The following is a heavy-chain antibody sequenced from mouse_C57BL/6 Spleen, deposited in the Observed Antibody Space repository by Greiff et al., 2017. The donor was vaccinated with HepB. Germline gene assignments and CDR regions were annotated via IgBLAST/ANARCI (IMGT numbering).Heavy chain of an antibody. Sequence: VKLMESGPGLVQPSQSLSITCTVSGFSLTSYGVHWVRQSPGKGLEWLGVIWSGGSTDYNAAFISRLSISKDNSKSQVFFKMNSLQADDTAIYYCARNFGYSDYAMDYWGQGTSVTVSS. CDR1: GFSLTSYG. D-gene: IGHD2-3*01. V-gene: IGHV2-2*01. J-gene: IGHJ4*01. CDR2: IWSGGST. CDR3: ARNFGYSDYAMDY.